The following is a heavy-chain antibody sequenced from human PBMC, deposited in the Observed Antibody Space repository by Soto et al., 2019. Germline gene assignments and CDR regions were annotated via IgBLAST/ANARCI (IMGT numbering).Heavy chain of an antibody. CDR2: ISPYTGNT. D-gene: IGHD2-15*01. Sequence: QVQLEQSGDEVKKPGASVKVSCKASGYIFVNYGIAWARQAPGQGLEWLGWISPYTGNTYYATKVQGRLTLTTDTSTGTAFMDLGSLTSADTAVDYWAMVDLYVTPTPQDVWGQGTTVTVSS. J-gene: IGHJ6*02. V-gene: IGHV1-18*01. CDR1: GYIFVNYG. CDR3: AMVDLYVTPTPQDV.